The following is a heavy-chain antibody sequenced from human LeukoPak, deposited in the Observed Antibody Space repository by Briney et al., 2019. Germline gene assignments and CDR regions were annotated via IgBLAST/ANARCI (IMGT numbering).Heavy chain of an antibody. D-gene: IGHD5-18*01. V-gene: IGHV3-66*01. J-gene: IGHJ4*02. Sequence: GGSLRPSCAASGFTVSSNYMSWVRQAPGKGLEWVSVIYSGGSTYYADSVKGRFTISRDNSKNTLYLQMNSLRAEDTAVYYCARDRRGYSYEFDYWGQGTLVTVSS. CDR1: GFTVSSNY. CDR2: IYSGGST. CDR3: ARDRRGYSYEFDY.